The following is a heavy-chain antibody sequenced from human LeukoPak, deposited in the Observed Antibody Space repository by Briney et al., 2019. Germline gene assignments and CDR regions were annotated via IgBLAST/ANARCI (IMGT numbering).Heavy chain of an antibody. J-gene: IGHJ6*03. CDR2: ISGSGDYT. Sequence: PGGSLRPSCAASEFTFSNYGMSWVRQAPGKGLEWVSAISGSGDYTYYADSVKGRFTISRDNSKNTLHLQMNSLRAEDAAVYYCAKGGIAVAGTSYYYYMDVWGKGTTVTISS. CDR1: EFTFSNYG. V-gene: IGHV3-23*01. CDR3: AKGGIAVAGTSYYYYMDV. D-gene: IGHD6-19*01.